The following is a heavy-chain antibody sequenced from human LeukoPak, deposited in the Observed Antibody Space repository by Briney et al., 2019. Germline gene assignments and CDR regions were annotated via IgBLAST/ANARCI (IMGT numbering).Heavy chain of an antibody. CDR1: GFMFSSYA. J-gene: IGHJ3*02. D-gene: IGHD4-17*01. Sequence: GGSLRLSCAASGFMFSSYAMSWVRQAPGKGLEWVSAISGSGGSTYYADSVKGRFTISRDNSKNTLYLQINSLRAEDTAVYYCAKVYRDYGDYFAFDIWGQGTMVTVSS. V-gene: IGHV3-23*01. CDR2: ISGSGGST. CDR3: AKVYRDYGDYFAFDI.